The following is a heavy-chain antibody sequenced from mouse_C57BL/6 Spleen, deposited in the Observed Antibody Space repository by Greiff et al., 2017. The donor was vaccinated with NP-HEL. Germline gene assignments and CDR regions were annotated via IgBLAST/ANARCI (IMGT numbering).Heavy chain of an antibody. V-gene: IGHV5-17*01. Sequence: DVQLVESGGGLVKPGGSLKLSCAASGFTFSDYGMHWVRQAPEKGLEWVAYISSGSSTISYADTVKGRFTISRDNAKNTLFLQMTSLRSEDTAMYYCARTYYYGSSYAMDYWGQGTSVTVSS. J-gene: IGHJ4*01. D-gene: IGHD1-1*01. CDR1: GFTFSDYG. CDR3: ARTYYYGSSYAMDY. CDR2: ISSGSSTI.